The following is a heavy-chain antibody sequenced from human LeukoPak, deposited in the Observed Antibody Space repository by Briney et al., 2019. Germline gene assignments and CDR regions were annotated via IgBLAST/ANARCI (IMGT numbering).Heavy chain of an antibody. V-gene: IGHV1-2*02. CDR1: GYTFTGYY. J-gene: IGHJ5*02. Sequence: ASVKVSCKASGYTFTGYYMHWVRQAPGQGLEWMGWINPNSGGTNYAQKFQGRVTMTRDTSTSTAYMELSRLRSDDTAVYYCASGITFGGVIVTGWFDPWGQGTLVTVSS. D-gene: IGHD3-16*02. CDR3: ASGITFGGVIVTGWFDP. CDR2: INPNSGGT.